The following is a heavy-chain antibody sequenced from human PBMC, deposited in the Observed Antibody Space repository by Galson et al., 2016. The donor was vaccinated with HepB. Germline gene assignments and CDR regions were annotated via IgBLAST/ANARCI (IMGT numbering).Heavy chain of an antibody. Sequence: SVKVSCKASGGTFSSYAISWVRQAPGQGLEWMGGIIPILGIANYAQKFQGRVTITADKSTSTAYMELSSLRSEDTAVDYCARQKTSYDSSGYYLNWFDPWGQGTLVTVSS. J-gene: IGHJ5*02. V-gene: IGHV1-69*10. D-gene: IGHD3-22*01. CDR1: GGTFSSYA. CDR3: ARQKTSYDSSGYYLNWFDP. CDR2: IIPILGIA.